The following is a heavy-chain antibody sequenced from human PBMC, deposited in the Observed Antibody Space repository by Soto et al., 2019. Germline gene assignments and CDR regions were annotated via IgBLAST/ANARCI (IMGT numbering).Heavy chain of an antibody. D-gene: IGHD3-10*01. V-gene: IGHV4-34*01. CDR2: INHSGST. J-gene: IGHJ5*02. CDR1: GGSFSGYY. CDR3: ARATYYYGSGTTPYDP. Sequence: SETLSLTCAVYGGSFSGYYWSWIHQPPGKGLEWIGEINHSGSTNYNPSLKSRVTISVDTSKNQFSLKLSSVTAADTAVYYCARATYYYGSGTTPYDPWGQGTLVTVSS.